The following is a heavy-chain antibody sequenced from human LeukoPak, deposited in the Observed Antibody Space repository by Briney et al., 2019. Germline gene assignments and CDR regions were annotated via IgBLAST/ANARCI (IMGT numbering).Heavy chain of an antibody. J-gene: IGHJ4*02. Sequence: PGRSLRLSCAASGFTFSSYGMHWVRQAPGKGLEWVAVISYDGSNKYYADSVKGRFTISRDNSKNTLYLQMNSLRAEDTAVYYCAKATVMTTVTTVDYWGQGTLVTVSS. CDR3: AKATVMTTVTTVDY. D-gene: IGHD4-17*01. V-gene: IGHV3-30*18. CDR1: GFTFSSYG. CDR2: ISYDGSNK.